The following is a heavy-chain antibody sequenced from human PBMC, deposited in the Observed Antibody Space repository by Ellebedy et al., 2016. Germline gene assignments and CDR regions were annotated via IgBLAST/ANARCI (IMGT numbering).Heavy chain of an antibody. D-gene: IGHD3-10*01. J-gene: IGHJ6*02. CDR2: IYYSGST. Sequence: SETLSLTCTVSGGSISSSSYYWGWIRQPPGKGLEWIGSIYYSGSTYYNPSLKSRVTISVDTSRNQFSLRLSSVTAADTAVYYCAKIGAYKGLYYYAMDVWGQGTTVTVSS. CDR3: AKIGAYKGLYYYAMDV. V-gene: IGHV4-39*01. CDR1: GGSISSSSYY.